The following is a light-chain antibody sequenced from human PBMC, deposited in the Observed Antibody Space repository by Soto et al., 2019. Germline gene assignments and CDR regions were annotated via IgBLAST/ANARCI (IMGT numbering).Light chain of an antibody. V-gene: IGLV3-21*04. J-gene: IGLJ2*01. Sequence: SYELTQPPSVAVAPGKTARITCGGNNIGSKSVHWYQQKPGQAPVLVIYYDSDRPSGIPERFSGSNSGNTATLTISRVEAGDEADYYCQVWDSSSDHTVSGGGTKLTVL. CDR3: QVWDSSSDHTV. CDR1: NIGSKS. CDR2: YDS.